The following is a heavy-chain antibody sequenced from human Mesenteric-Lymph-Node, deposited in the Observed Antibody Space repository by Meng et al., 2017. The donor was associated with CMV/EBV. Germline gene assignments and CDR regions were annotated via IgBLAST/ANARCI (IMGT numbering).Heavy chain of an antibody. Sequence: GISWVRQAPGQGLEWVGWISAYNGNTNYAQKLQGRVTMTTDTSTSTAYMELRSLRSDDTAVYYCARGGYCSSTSCLRVGSIDYWGQGTLVTVSS. D-gene: IGHD2-2*01. V-gene: IGHV1-18*01. CDR1: G. CDR2: ISAYNGNT. CDR3: ARGGYCSSTSCLRVGSIDY. J-gene: IGHJ4*02.